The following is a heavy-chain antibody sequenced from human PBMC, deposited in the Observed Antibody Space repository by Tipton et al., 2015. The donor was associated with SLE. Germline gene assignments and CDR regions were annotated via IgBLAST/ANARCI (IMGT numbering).Heavy chain of an antibody. CDR3: ARDHSSSWYLDY. CDR1: GYSINNGYY. CDR2: INHSGST. J-gene: IGHJ4*02. Sequence: TLSLTCAVSGYSINNGYYWAWIRQPPGKGLEWIGEINHSGSTNYNPSLKSRVTISVDTSKNQFSLKLSSVTAADTAVYYCARDHSSSWYLDYWGQGTLVTVSS. V-gene: IGHV4-38-2*02. D-gene: IGHD6-13*01.